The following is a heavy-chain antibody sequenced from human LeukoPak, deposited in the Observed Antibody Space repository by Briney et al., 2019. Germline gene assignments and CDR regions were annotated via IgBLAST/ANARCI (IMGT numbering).Heavy chain of an antibody. J-gene: IGHJ3*02. CDR2: IGAAGAHT. Sequence: QPGGSLRLSCAASGFRFSYHDMHWVRQAPGKGLEFVSSIGAAGAHTFYADSVKGRFTISRDNFQSTMYLQMDGLRPEDSAVYYCARDLGGTKTGGFDIWGQGTVVTVSS. V-gene: IGHV3-64*02. D-gene: IGHD1-14*01. CDR1: GFRFSYHD. CDR3: ARDLGGTKTGGFDI.